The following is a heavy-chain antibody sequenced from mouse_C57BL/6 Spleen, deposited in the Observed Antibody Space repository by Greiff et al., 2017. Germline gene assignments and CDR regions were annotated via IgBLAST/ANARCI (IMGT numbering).Heavy chain of an antibody. J-gene: IGHJ2*01. D-gene: IGHD3-2*02. CDR2: INPNNGGT. CDR3: ARGPDSSGLYFDY. CDR1: GYTFTDYN. Sequence: VQLKESGPELVKPGASVKIPCKASGYTFTDYNMDWVKQSHGKSLEWIGDINPNNGGTIYNQKFKGKATLTVDKSSSTAYMELRSLTSEDTAVYYCARGPDSSGLYFDYWGQGTTLTVSS. V-gene: IGHV1-18*01.